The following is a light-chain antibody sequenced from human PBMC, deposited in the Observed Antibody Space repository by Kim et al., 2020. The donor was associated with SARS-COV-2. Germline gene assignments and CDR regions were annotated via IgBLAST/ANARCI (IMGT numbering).Light chain of an antibody. V-gene: IGLV3-1*01. CDR2: QDS. CDR3: QAWDSSTAGVV. Sequence: SYELTQPPSVSVSPGQTASITCSGDKLGDKYACWYQQKPGQSPVLVIYQDSKRPSGIPERFSGSNSGNTATLTISGTQAMDEAVYYCQAWDSSTAGVVFGGGTQLSVL. CDR1: KLGDKY. J-gene: IGLJ2*01.